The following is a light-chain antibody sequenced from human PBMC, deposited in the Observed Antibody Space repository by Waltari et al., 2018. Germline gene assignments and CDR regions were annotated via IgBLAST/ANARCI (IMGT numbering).Light chain of an antibody. CDR3: QQYYSTPYT. V-gene: IGKV4-1*01. CDR2: WAS. J-gene: IGKJ2*01. Sequence: DIVMTQSPDSLAVSLGVRATINCKSSQCVLYSSNNKNYLAWYQQKPGQAPKLLIYWASTREFGVPDRFSGSGSGTDFTLTISSLQAEDVAVYYCQQYYSTPYTFGQETKLDIK. CDR1: QCVLYSSNNKNY.